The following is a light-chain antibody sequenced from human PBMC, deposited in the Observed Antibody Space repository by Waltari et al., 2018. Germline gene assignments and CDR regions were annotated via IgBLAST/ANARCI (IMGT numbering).Light chain of an antibody. V-gene: IGKV3-20*01. CDR2: GAS. CDR1: QNIGRY. Sequence: EVGLSRCPGTLSLSQGDRATLSCRASQNIGRYLIWYQQKPGQAPRLLIYGASSRAAGIPDRFSGSGSGTDFSLTISRLEPEDFAVYYCQNHERLPAVFGQGTKVEIK. J-gene: IGKJ1*01. CDR3: QNHERLPAV.